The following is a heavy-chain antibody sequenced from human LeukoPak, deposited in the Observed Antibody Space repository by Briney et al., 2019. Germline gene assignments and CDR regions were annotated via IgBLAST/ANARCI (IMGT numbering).Heavy chain of an antibody. Sequence: TSETLSLTCAVYGGSFSGDYCSWIRQPPGKGLEWIGEINHSGSTNYNPSLKSRVTISVDTSKNQFSLKLSSVTAADTAVYYCASLGLSITGKQGIDYWGQGTLVTVSS. J-gene: IGHJ4*02. CDR1: GGSFSGDY. CDR3: ASLGLSITGKQGIDY. CDR2: INHSGST. D-gene: IGHD1-20*01. V-gene: IGHV4-34*01.